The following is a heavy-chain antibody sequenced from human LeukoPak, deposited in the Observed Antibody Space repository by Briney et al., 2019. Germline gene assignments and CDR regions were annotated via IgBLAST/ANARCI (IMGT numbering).Heavy chain of an antibody. CDR2: MNPNSGNT. J-gene: IGHJ4*02. Sequence: ASVTVSCKASGYTFTSYDINWVRQAPGQGLEWMGWMNPNSGNTGYAQKFQGRVTMTRNTSISTAYMELGSLRSEDTAVYYCARGYGDFFDYWGQGTLVTVSS. V-gene: IGHV1-8*01. CDR1: GYTFTSYD. CDR3: ARGYGDFFDY. D-gene: IGHD4-17*01.